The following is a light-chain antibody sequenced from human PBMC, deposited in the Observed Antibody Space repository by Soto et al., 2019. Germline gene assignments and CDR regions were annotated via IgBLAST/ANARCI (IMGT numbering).Light chain of an antibody. J-gene: IGLJ2*01. CDR3: LLYYGGAHF. CDR2: STN. Sequence: QAVVTQEPSLTVSPGGTVTLTCASSTGAVTSGYYPNWSQQKPGQAPRALIYSTNDKHSWTPARFSGFLLGDKAALTVSGVQPEDEGEYYCLLYYGGAHFFGGGTKVTVL. CDR1: TGAVTSGYY. V-gene: IGLV7-43*01.